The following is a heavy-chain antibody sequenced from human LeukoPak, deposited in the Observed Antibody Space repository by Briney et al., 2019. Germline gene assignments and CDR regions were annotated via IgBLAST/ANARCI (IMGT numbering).Heavy chain of an antibody. D-gene: IGHD3-9*01. CDR1: GYTFTSYG. CDR3: ARDQYFDWLLYNWFDP. J-gene: IGHJ5*02. CDR2: ISAYNGNT. V-gene: IGHV1-18*04. Sequence: GASVKVSCKASGYTFTSYGISWVRQAPGQGLEWMGWISAYNGNTNYAQKLQGRVTMTTDTSTSTAYMELRSLRSDDTAVYYCARDQYFDWLLYNWFDPWGQGTLVIVSS.